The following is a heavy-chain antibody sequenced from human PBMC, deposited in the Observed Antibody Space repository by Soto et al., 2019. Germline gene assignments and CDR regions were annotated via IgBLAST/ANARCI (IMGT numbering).Heavy chain of an antibody. J-gene: IGHJ5*02. CDR2: IKSKTDGGTT. CDR1: GFTFSNAL. V-gene: IGHV3-15*01. CDR3: NTDGTTGKNWFDP. Sequence: GWALRLSCAASGFTFSNALMSWVRQAPGKGLEWVGRIKSKTDGGTTDYAAPVKGRFTISRDDSKNTLYLQMNSLKTEDTAVYYCNTDGTTGKNWFDPWGQGTLVTVSS. D-gene: IGHD1-1*01.